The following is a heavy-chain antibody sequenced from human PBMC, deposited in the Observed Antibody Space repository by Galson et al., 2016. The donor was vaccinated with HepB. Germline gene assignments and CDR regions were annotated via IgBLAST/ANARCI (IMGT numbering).Heavy chain of an antibody. CDR3: ARDIAVTGAVAY. D-gene: IGHD6-19*01. J-gene: IGHJ4*02. Sequence: SLRLSCAGSGFTFSSFGLHWVRQAPGKGLDWVAVISHDGVNQWYAGSVRGRFTISRDNSRKTLYLQMSGLSVDDTATYFCARDIAVTGAVAYWGQGTLVTVSS. CDR2: ISHDGVNQ. CDR1: GFTFSSFG. V-gene: IGHV3-30*03.